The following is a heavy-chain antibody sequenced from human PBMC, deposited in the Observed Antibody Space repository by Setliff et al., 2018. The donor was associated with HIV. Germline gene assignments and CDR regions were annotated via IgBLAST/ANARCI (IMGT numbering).Heavy chain of an antibody. Sequence: SETLSLTCTVSRASISSGDYYWSWIRQHPERGLEWIGYIYYNGRAYYSPSLRSRVTMSVDTSRNEFSLTLSSVTAADTAMYYCARGGITTMVRGVTYPYPLYYFDSWGQGALVTVSS. J-gene: IGHJ4*02. CDR3: ARGGITTMVRGVTYPYPLYYFDS. CDR1: RASISSGDYY. D-gene: IGHD3-10*01. V-gene: IGHV4-31*03. CDR2: IYYNGRA.